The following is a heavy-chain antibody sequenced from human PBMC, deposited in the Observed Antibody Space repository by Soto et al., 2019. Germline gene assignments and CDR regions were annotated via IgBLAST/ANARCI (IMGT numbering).Heavy chain of an antibody. CDR1: GFTFSSYV. Sequence: GGSLRLSCAASGFTFSSYVMSWVRQAPGKGLEWVSAISGSGGSTYYADSVKGRFTISRDNSKNTLYLQMNSLRAEDTAVYYCARYYDFWSGRIPYNYFDYWGQGTLVTVSS. D-gene: IGHD3-3*01. CDR2: ISGSGGST. J-gene: IGHJ4*02. CDR3: ARYYDFWSGRIPYNYFDY. V-gene: IGHV3-23*01.